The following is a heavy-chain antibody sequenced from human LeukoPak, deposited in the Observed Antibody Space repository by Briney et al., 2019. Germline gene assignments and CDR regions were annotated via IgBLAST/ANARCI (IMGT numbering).Heavy chain of an antibody. J-gene: IGHJ4*02. Sequence: GGSLRLSCAASGFTFTNAWMSWVRQAPGKGLEWVGRIKSKTDGGTIALAAPVKGRFTISRDDSKNTLYLQMNSLEIEDTAVYYCAAGTGYSDFDYWGQGTLVTVSS. CDR2: IKSKTDGGTI. D-gene: IGHD3-9*01. CDR1: GFTFTNAW. V-gene: IGHV3-15*01. CDR3: AAGTGYSDFDY.